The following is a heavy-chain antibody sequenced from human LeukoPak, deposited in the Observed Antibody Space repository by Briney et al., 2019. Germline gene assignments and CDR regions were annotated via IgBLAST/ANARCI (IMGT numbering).Heavy chain of an antibody. D-gene: IGHD4-23*01. V-gene: IGHV1-69*05. CDR2: IIPIFGTA. CDR3: ARGKEGRWDNLYNWFDP. J-gene: IGHJ5*02. CDR1: GGTFSSYA. Sequence: GASVKVSCKASGGTFSSYAISWVRQAPGQGLEWMGGIIPIFGTANYAQKFQGRVTITTDESTSTAYMELSSLRSEDTAVYYCARGKEGRWDNLYNWFDPWGQGTLVTVPS.